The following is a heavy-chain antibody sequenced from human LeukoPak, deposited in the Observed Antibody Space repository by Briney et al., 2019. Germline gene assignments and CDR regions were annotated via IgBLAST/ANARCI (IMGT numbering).Heavy chain of an antibody. CDR1: GVTFSTYG. J-gene: IGHJ4*02. V-gene: IGHV3-23*01. CDR3: AKLVVTTN. CDR2: ISGSGGST. D-gene: IGHD2-21*02. Sequence: GGSLRLSCAASGVTFSTYGMNWVRQAPGKGLEWVSGISGSGGSTYYADSVKGRFTISRDNSKNTLYLQMNSLRAEDTAVYYCAKLVVTTNWGQGTLVTVSS.